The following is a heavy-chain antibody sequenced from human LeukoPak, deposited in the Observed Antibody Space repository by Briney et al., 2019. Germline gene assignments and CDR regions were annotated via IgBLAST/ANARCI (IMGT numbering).Heavy chain of an antibody. CDR1: GGTFSSYA. CDR2: IIPIFGTA. V-gene: IGHV1-69*01. CDR3: ARDIPDGVG. J-gene: IGHJ4*02. Sequence: GASVKVSCKASGGTFSSYAISWVRQEPGQGVEWMGGIIPIFGTANYAQKFQDRVTITADESTSTAYMVLSSLRSEDTAVYYCARDIPDGVGWGQGTLVTVSS. D-gene: IGHD2-21*01.